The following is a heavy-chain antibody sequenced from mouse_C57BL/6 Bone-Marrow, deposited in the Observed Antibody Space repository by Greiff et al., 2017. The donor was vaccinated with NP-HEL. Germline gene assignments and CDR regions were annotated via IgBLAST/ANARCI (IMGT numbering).Heavy chain of an antibody. V-gene: IGHV5-2*01. CDR2: INSDGGST. D-gene: IGHD2-1*01. J-gene: IGHJ3*01. Sequence: EVQVVESGGGLVQPGESLKLSCESNEYEFPSHDMSWVRKTPEKRLELVAAINSDGGSTYYPDTMERRFIISRDNTKKTLYLQMSSLRSEDTALYYCARTLYYGNWAWFAYWGQGTLVTVSA. CDR3: ARTLYYGNWAWFAY. CDR1: EYEFPSHD.